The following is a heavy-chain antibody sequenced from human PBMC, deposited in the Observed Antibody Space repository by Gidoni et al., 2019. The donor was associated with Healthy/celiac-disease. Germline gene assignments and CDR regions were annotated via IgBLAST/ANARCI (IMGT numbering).Heavy chain of an antibody. V-gene: IGHV3-48*01. J-gene: IGHJ6*02. CDR1: GFTFSSDS. Sequence: EVQLVESGGGLVQPGGSLRLSCAASGFTFSSDSMNWLPQAPGQGLEGVSYISSSSSTIYYADSVKGRFTISRDNAKNSLYLQMNSLRAEDTAVYYCARDPQRAYYYGSGSYGYYGMDVWGQGTTVTVSS. D-gene: IGHD3-10*01. CDR2: ISSSSSTI. CDR3: ARDPQRAYYYGSGSYGYYGMDV.